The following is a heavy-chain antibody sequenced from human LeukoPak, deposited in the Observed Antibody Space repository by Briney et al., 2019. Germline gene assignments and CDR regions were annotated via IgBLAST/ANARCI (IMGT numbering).Heavy chain of an antibody. D-gene: IGHD1-26*01. CDR3: ASSIVGATNDAFDI. V-gene: IGHV1-46*01. J-gene: IGHJ3*02. Sequence: GRSLRLSCAASGFTFSSYAMHWVRQAPGQGLEWMGIINPSGGSTSYAQKFQGRVTMTRDTSTSTVYMELSSLRSEDTAVYYCASSIVGATNDAFDIWGQGTMVTVSS. CDR2: INPSGGST. CDR1: GFTFSSYA.